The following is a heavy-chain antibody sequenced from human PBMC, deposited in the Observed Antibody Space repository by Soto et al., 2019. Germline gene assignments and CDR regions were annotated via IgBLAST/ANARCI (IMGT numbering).Heavy chain of an antibody. D-gene: IGHD2-21*02. Sequence: GGSLRLSCAASGFTFSSYAMSWVRQAPGKGLEWVSAISGSGGSTYYADSVKGRFTISRDNSKNTLYLQMNSLRADDTAVYYCQTAISYYFDYWGQGTLVTVSS. J-gene: IGHJ4*02. CDR3: QTAISYYFDY. CDR1: GFTFSSYA. CDR2: ISGSGGST. V-gene: IGHV3-23*01.